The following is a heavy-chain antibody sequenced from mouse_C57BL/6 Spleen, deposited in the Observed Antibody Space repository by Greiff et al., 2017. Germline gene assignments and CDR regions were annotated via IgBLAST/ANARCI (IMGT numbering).Heavy chain of an antibody. D-gene: IGHD4-1*01. Sequence: EVMLVESGGDLVKPGGSLKLSCAASGFTFSSYGMSWVRQTPDKRLEWVATISSGGSYTYYPDSVKGRFTISRDNAKNTLYLQMSSLKSEDTAMYYCARQLGRGDWYFDVWGTGTTVTVSS. V-gene: IGHV5-6*02. J-gene: IGHJ1*03. CDR1: GFTFSSYG. CDR3: ARQLGRGDWYFDV. CDR2: ISSGGSYT.